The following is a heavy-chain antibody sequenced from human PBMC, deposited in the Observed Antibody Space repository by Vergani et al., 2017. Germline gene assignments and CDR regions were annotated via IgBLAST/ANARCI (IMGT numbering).Heavy chain of an antibody. CDR1: GFTFSSYG. D-gene: IGHD2-21*02. CDR2: ITYDGSNK. J-gene: IGHJ4*02. CDR3: AKDRGDIVVVTAIRSIFDY. V-gene: IGHV3-30*18. Sequence: QVQLVESGGGVVQPGRSLRLSCAASGFTFSSYGMHWVRQAPGKGLEWVAVITYDGSNKYYADSVKGRFTISRDNSKNTLYLQMNSPRAEDTAVYYCAKDRGDIVVVTAIRSIFDYWGQGTLVTVSS.